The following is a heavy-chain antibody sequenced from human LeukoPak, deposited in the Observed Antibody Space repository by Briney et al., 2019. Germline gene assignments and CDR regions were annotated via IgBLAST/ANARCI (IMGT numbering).Heavy chain of an antibody. V-gene: IGHV3-33*01. D-gene: IGHD5-18*01. Sequence: GGSLRLSCAASGFNFGIYGMHWVRQAPGKGLEWVAVMWDDGTIESVKGRFTISRDNGKRTLYLQMNSLRVEDTAVYYCARDRDTAMVPNWFDPWGQGTLVTVSS. J-gene: IGHJ5*02. CDR3: ARDRDTAMVPNWFDP. CDR1: GFNFGIYG. CDR2: MWDDGT.